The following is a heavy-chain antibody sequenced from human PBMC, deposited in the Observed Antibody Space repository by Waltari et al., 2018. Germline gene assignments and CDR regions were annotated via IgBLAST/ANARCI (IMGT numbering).Heavy chain of an antibody. V-gene: IGHV3-53*01. CDR2: IYSGGST. D-gene: IGHD2-21*02. CDR1: GFTVSSNY. Sequence: EVQLVESGGGLIQPGGSLSLSCAASGFTVSSNYMSWVRPAPGKGLEWVSVIYSGGSTYYADSVKGRFTISRDNSKNTLYLQMNSLRAEDTAVYYCARGRGIVVVTRYDYWGQGTLVTVSS. J-gene: IGHJ4*02. CDR3: ARGRGIVVVTRYDY.